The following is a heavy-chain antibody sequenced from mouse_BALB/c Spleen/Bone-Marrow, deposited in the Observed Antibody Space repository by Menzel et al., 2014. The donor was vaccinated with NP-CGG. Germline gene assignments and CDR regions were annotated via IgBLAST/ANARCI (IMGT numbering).Heavy chain of an antibody. J-gene: IGHJ4*01. CDR2: INPSTGYT. CDR1: GYTFTSYW. V-gene: IGHV1-7*01. CDR3: ARPENYDAMDY. Sequence: VKLMESGAELAKPGASVKMSCKASGYTFTSYWMHWVKQRPGQGLEWIGYINPSTGYTEYNQKFKDKATLTADESSSTAYMQLSSLTSEDSAVYYCARPENYDAMDYWGQGTSVTVSS.